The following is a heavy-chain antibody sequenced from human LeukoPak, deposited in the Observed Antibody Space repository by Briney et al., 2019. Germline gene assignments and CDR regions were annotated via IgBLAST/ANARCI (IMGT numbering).Heavy chain of an antibody. V-gene: IGHV4-34*01. CDR2: INHSGST. Sequence: PSETLSLTCAVYGGSFSGYYWSWIRQPPGKGLEWIGEINHSGSTNYNPSLKSRVTISVDTSKNQFPLKLSSVTAADTAVYYCASKGNNNSGSYSYYFDYWGQGTLVTASS. J-gene: IGHJ4*02. D-gene: IGHD1-26*01. CDR1: GGSFSGYY. CDR3: ASKGNNNSGSYSYYFDY.